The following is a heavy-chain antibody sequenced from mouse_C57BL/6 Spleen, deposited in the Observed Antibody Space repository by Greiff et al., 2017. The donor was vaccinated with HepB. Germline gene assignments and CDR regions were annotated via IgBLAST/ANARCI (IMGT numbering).Heavy chain of an antibody. V-gene: IGHV1-52*01. J-gene: IGHJ3*01. Sequence: VKLQQPGAELVRPGSSVKLSCKASGYTFTSYWMHWVKQRPIQGLEWIGNIDPSDSETHYNQKFKDKATLTVDKSSSTAYMQLSSLTSEDSAVYYCARTLYYGYDEGSWFAYWGQGTLVTVSA. CDR2: IDPSDSET. CDR1: GYTFTSYW. D-gene: IGHD2-2*01. CDR3: ARTLYYGYDEGSWFAY.